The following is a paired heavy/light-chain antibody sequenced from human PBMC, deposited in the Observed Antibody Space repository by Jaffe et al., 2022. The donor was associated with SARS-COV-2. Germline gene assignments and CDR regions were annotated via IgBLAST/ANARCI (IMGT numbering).Heavy chain of an antibody. CDR2: INPKSGDT. Sequence: QVQLVQSEAEVKRPGASVTVSCKASGYTFTDYYIHWVRQAPGQGLQWMAWINPKSGDTNYAQKFQGRVTVTRDTSINTAYMDLRWLGSGDTAIYYCVRDLTNAVYGTVYWGQGTLVTVSS. J-gene: IGHJ4*02. V-gene: IGHV1-2*02. CDR1: GYTFTDYY. CDR3: VRDLTNAVYGTVY. D-gene: IGHD3-10*01.
Light chain of an antibody. Sequence: DVVMTQSPLSLPVTFGQPASISCRSSQSLVYIDGNTHLNWFQQRPGQSPRRLIYKVSERDPGVPDRFSGSGSGTDFTLKISRVEADDVGFYYCMQNTHWPPTFGQGTKVEIK. J-gene: IGKJ1*01. V-gene: IGKV2-30*01. CDR3: MQNTHWPPT. CDR2: KVS. CDR1: QSLVYIDGNTH.